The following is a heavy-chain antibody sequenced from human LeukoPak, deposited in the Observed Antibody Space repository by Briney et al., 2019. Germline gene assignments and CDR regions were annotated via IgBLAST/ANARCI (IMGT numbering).Heavy chain of an antibody. CDR2: ISAYNGNT. CDR3: ARVGYSSGWPNYYYYYMDV. V-gene: IGHV1-18*01. CDR1: GYTFTSYG. J-gene: IGHJ6*03. D-gene: IGHD6-19*01. Sequence: GASVKVSCKASGYTFTSYGISWVRQAPGQGLEWMGWISAYNGNTNYAQKLQGRVTMTTDTSTSTAYMELRSLRSDDTAVYYCARVGYSSGWPNYYYYYMDVWGKGTTVTVSS.